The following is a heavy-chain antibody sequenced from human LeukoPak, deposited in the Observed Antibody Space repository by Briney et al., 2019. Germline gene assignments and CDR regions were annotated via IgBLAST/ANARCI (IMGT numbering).Heavy chain of an antibody. J-gene: IGHJ4*02. V-gene: IGHV3-74*01. CDR1: GFSFSRSW. Sequence: GGSLRLSCAASGFSFSRSWMDWVRQVPGKGLVWVSRMNSDGSIKKYADSVEGRFTISRDNAKNTLYLQMNSLRGEDTAVYYCARNERYYYGSGSCDYWGQGTLVTVSS. CDR2: MNSDGSIK. CDR3: ARNERYYYGSGSCDY. D-gene: IGHD3-10*01.